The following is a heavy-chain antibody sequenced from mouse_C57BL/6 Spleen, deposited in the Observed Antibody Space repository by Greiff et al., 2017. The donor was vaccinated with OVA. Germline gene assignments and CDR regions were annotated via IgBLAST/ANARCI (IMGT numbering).Heavy chain of an antibody. Sequence: VQLQESGAELVKPGASVKMSCKASGYTFTSYWITWVKQRPGQGLEWIGDIYPGSGSTNYNEKFKSKATLTVDTSSSTAYMQLSSLTSEDSAVYYCARNGCAYWGQGTLVTVSA. CDR3: ARNGCAY. J-gene: IGHJ3*01. CDR1: GYTFTSYW. V-gene: IGHV1-55*01. CDR2: IYPGSGST. D-gene: IGHD2-2*01.